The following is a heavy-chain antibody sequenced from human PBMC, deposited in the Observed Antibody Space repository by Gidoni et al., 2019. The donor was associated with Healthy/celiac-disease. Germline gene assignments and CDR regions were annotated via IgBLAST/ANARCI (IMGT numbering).Heavy chain of an antibody. D-gene: IGHD3-10*01. J-gene: IGHJ5*02. CDR3: TRDYYGSSLRNWFDP. V-gene: IGHV3-73*02. CDR2: IRSKANRYAP. CDR1: GFTFSGSA. Sequence: EVQLVESGGGLVQPGGSLKLSCAASGFTFSGSAMHWVRQASGKGLELVGLIRSKANRYAPAYAASVKGRFTICRDDSKNTAYLQMNSLKTEDTAVYYCTRDYYGSSLRNWFDPWGQGTLVTVSS.